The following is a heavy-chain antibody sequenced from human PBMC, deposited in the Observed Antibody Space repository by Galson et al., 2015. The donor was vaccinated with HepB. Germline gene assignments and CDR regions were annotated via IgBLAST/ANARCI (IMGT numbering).Heavy chain of an antibody. Sequence: LSLTCTVSGGSISSDAYYWSWIRQHPGKGLECIGYVYYSGSTYYNPSLKSRVTISVDTSKNQFSLKLSSVTAADTAVYYCARDVYDIVTGYYYGMDVWGQGTTVTVSS. CDR1: GGSISSDAYY. CDR3: ARDVYDIVTGYYYGMDV. D-gene: IGHD3-9*01. V-gene: IGHV4-31*03. J-gene: IGHJ6*02. CDR2: VYYSGST.